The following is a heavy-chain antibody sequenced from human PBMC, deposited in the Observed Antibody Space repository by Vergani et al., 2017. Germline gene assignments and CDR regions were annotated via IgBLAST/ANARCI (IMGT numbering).Heavy chain of an antibody. V-gene: IGHV4-39*07. J-gene: IGHJ6*03. Sequence: QLQLQESGPGLVKPSETLSLTCTVSGGSISSSRYYWGWIRQPPGKGLEWIGSIYYSGSTYYNPSLKSRVTISLDTSKNQFSLKLSSMTAADTAVYYCASISSGWYYYYYYMDVWGKGTTVTVSS. CDR1: GGSISSSRYY. CDR2: IYYSGST. D-gene: IGHD6-19*01. CDR3: ASISSGWYYYYYYMDV.